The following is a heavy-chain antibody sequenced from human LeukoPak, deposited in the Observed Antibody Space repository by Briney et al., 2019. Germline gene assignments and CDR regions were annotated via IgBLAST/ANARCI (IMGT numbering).Heavy chain of an antibody. J-gene: IGHJ6*02. CDR1: GFTFSSYG. CDR3: ARDHLGSGYYYYGMDV. CDR2: IWYDGSNK. D-gene: IGHD1-26*01. Sequence: GRSLRLSCAASGFTFSSYGMHWVRQAPGKGLEWVAVIWYDGSNKYYADSVKGRFTISRDNSKNTLYLQMNSLRAEDTAVHYCARDHLGSGYYYYGMDVWGQGTTVTVSS. V-gene: IGHV3-33*01.